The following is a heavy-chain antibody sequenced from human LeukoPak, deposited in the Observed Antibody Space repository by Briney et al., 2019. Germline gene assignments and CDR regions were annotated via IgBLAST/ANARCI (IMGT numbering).Heavy chain of an antibody. CDR3: ARAGRWEGRPHAFDI. Sequence: SETLSLTCGVSGGSISSNNWWSWVRQPPGQGLEWIGEIYHSGSANYNPSLKSRVTISVDTSKNQFSLKLRSVTAADTAVYYCARAGRWEGRPHAFDIWGQGTMVAVSS. CDR2: IYHSGSA. J-gene: IGHJ3*02. D-gene: IGHD1-26*01. CDR1: GGSISSNNW. V-gene: IGHV4-4*02.